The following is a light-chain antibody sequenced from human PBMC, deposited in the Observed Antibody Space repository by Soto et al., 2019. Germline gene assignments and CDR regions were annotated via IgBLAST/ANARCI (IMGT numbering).Light chain of an antibody. CDR3: QQLNSYPLT. Sequence: DIQMTHSRSSLSASVGDRVTITRRASQGISSHLAWYQQKPGRAPKLLIYEASTLQSGVPSRFRGSGSGTDFTLPLSRLQPEDFYTYYCQQLNSYPLTFGGGTKVDIK. CDR1: QGISSH. CDR2: EAS. J-gene: IGKJ4*01. V-gene: IGKV1-9*01.